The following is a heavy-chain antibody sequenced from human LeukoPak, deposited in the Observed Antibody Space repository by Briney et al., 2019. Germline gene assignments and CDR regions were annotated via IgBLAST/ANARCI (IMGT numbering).Heavy chain of an antibody. CDR2: IRSRPYGGTT. J-gene: IGHJ4*02. Sequence: GGSLRLSCTASGFTFADYAMSWVRQAPGKGQEWVGFIRSRPYGGTTEHAASVKGRFTISRDDSKSIAYLQMNSLKSEDTAVYYCTRLVHSSSRPIPIDYWGQGSLVTVSS. CDR3: TRLVHSSSRPIPIDY. D-gene: IGHD6-13*01. V-gene: IGHV3-49*04. CDR1: GFTFADYA.